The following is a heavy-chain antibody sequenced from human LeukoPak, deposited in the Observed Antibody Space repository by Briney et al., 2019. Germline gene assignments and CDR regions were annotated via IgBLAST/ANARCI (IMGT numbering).Heavy chain of an antibody. CDR3: ARGRYSSSWYDY. CDR1: GGSISSYY. J-gene: IGHJ4*02. Sequence: SETLSLTCTVSGGSISSYYWSWIRQPPGKGLEWIGYIYYSGSTNYNPSLKSRVTISVDTSKNQFSLKLSSVTAADTAVYYCARGRYSSSWYDYWGQGTLVTVSS. CDR2: IYYSGST. V-gene: IGHV4-59*12. D-gene: IGHD6-13*01.